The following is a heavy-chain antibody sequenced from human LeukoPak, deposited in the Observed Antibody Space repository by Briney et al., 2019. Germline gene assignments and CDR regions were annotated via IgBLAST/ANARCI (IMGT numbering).Heavy chain of an antibody. CDR1: GGSISSSSYY. V-gene: IGHV4-39*01. CDR2: IYYSGST. J-gene: IGHJ4*02. Sequence: PSETLSLTCTVSGGSISSSSYYWGWIRQPPGKVLEWIGSIYYSGSTYYNPSLKSRVTISVDTSKNQFSLKLSSVTAADTAVYYCARQGGYSYGYVGYWGQGTLVTVSS. CDR3: ARQGGYSYGYVGY. D-gene: IGHD5-18*01.